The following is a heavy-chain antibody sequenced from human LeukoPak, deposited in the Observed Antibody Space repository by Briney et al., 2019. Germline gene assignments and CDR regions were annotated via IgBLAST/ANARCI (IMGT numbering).Heavy chain of an antibody. V-gene: IGHV3-7*05. CDR1: GFTSSSYW. CDR2: IKQDGSGK. CDR3: ATYCGGDCYSPHDAFDI. J-gene: IGHJ3*02. Sequence: GGSLRLSCAASGFTSSSYWMSWVRQAPGKGLEWVANIKQDGSGKYYVDSVKGRFTISRDNAKNSLYLQMNSLRAEDTAVYYCATYCGGDCYSPHDAFDIWGQGTMVTVSS. D-gene: IGHD2-21*02.